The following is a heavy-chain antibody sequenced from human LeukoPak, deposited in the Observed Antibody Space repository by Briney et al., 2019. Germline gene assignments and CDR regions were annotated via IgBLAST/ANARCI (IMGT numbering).Heavy chain of an antibody. Sequence: SETLSLTCAVYGGSFSGYYWSWIRQPPGKGLEWIGEINHSGSTNYNPSLKSRVTISVDTSKNQFSLKLSSVTAADTAVYYCARGTGSSWYGGAFDIWGQGTMVTVSS. V-gene: IGHV4-34*01. CDR3: ARGTGSSWYGGAFDI. CDR1: GGSFSGYY. D-gene: IGHD6-13*01. CDR2: INHSGST. J-gene: IGHJ3*02.